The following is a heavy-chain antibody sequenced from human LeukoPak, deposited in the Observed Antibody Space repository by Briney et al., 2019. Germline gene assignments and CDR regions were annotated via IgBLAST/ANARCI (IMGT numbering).Heavy chain of an antibody. CDR3: ARFDSSGYYYRSLAFGI. V-gene: IGHV4-59*08. Sequence: SETLSLTCTVSGGSISSYYWSWIRQPPGKGLEWIGYIYYSGSTNYNPSLKSRVTISVDTSKNQFSLKLSSVTAADTAVYYCARFDSSGYYYRSLAFGIWGQGTMVTVSS. CDR1: GGSISSYY. J-gene: IGHJ3*02. D-gene: IGHD3-22*01. CDR2: IYYSGST.